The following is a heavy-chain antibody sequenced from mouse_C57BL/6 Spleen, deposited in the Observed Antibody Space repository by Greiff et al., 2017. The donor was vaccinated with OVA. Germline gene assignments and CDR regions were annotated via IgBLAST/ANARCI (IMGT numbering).Heavy chain of an antibody. CDR1: GYTFTSYW. V-gene: IGHV1-55*01. CDR3: ARASNYGGGAMDY. CDR2: IYPGSGST. D-gene: IGHD2-5*01. J-gene: IGHJ4*01. Sequence: QVQLQQPGAELVKPGASVKMSCKASGYTFTSYWITWVKQRPGQGLEWIGDIYPGSGSTNYNEKFKSKATLTVDTSSSTAYMQLSSLTSEDSAVYYCARASNYGGGAMDYWGQGTSVTVSS.